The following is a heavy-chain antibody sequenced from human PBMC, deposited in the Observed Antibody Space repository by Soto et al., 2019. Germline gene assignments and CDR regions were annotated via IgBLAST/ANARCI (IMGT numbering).Heavy chain of an antibody. CDR3: TKDPCTRRSCYFDF. CDR2: ISGSDAGT. Sequence: EVQLLESGGGLVQPGGSLRLSCEASGFTFSSHAMSWVRQAPGKGLEWVSAISGSDAGTFDADSVRGRFTISRDNSKNTLHLHMTSLRVEDTAIYYCTKDPCTRRSCYFDFWGQGSLVNVSS. D-gene: IGHD2-8*01. CDR1: GFTFSSHA. J-gene: IGHJ4*02. V-gene: IGHV3-23*01.